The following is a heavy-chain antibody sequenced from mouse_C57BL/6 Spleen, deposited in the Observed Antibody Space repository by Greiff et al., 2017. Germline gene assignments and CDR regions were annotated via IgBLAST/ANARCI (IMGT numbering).Heavy chain of an antibody. CDR2: IYPSDSET. CDR3: ARGDWECAMDY. V-gene: IGHV1-61*01. J-gene: IGHJ4*01. D-gene: IGHD4-1*01. Sequence: VQLQQPGAELVRPGSSVKLSCKASGYTFTSYWMAWVKQRPGQGLEWIGNIYPSDSETHYNQKFKDKATLTVDKSSSTAYMQLSSLTSEDSAVYYCARGDWECAMDYWGQRTTVTVSS. CDR1: GYTFTSYW.